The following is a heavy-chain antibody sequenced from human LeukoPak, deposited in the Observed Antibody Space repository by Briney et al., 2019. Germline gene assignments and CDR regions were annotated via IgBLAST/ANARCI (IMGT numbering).Heavy chain of an antibody. V-gene: IGHV3-13*01. D-gene: IGHD1-14*01. CDR2: IGTAGDT. Sequence: PGGSLRLSCVASGFSFSLYDMHWVRQATGKGLEWVSYIGTAGDTDYADSAKGRFTISRENVKNSLFLQMNSLRAGDTAVYYCARGYSRYYYYMGVWGKGTTVTVS. CDR1: GFSFSLYD. CDR3: ARGYSRYYYYMGV. J-gene: IGHJ6*03.